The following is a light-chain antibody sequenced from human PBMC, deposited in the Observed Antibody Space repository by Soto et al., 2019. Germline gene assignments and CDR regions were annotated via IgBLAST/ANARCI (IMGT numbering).Light chain of an antibody. CDR3: QQYGSSPPVT. Sequence: EIVLTQSPGTLSLSPGERATLSCRASQSVSSSYLAWYQQKPGQAPRLLLYGASSRATGIPDRFSGRGSGTDFTLPISRLEPEDFAVYYCQQYGSSPPVTFGQGTKVEIK. V-gene: IGKV3-20*01. J-gene: IGKJ1*01. CDR1: QSVSSSY. CDR2: GAS.